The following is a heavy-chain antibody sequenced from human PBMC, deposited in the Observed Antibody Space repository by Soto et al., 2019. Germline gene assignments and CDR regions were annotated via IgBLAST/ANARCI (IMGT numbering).Heavy chain of an antibody. CDR1: GYLFTEND. J-gene: IGHJ5*02. CDR2: MGHKRGNQ. V-gene: IGHV1-8*01. CDR3: VRAPVDDYAADSWHP. D-gene: IGHD3-16*01. Sequence: ASVKVSWKASGYLFTENDIHWVRQATRQGPECMGWMGHKRGNQGYTQNVQGRVSMTRDNSKTTAYRELSSLGSEDTAVYYFVRAPVDDYAADSWHPWGQGRQVTVS.